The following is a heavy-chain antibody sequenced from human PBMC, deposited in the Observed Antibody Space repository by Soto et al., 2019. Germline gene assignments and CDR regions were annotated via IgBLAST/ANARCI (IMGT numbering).Heavy chain of an antibody. V-gene: IGHV3-30-3*01. CDR2: ISYDGSNK. CDR1: GFTFSSYA. CDR3: ARDLLWGTAMSLWYFDL. D-gene: IGHD5-18*01. J-gene: IGHJ2*01. Sequence: QVQLVESGGGVVQPGRSLRLSCAASGFTFSSYAMHWVRQAPGKGLEWVAVISYDGSNKYYADSVKGRFTISRDNSKNTLYLHMIGLRAEDTAVYYCARDLLWGTAMSLWYFDLWGRGTLVTVSS.